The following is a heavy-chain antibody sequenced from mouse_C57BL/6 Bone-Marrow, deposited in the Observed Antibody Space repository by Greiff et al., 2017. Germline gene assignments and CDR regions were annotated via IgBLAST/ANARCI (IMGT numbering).Heavy chain of an antibody. CDR1: GYTFTEYT. V-gene: IGHV1-62-2*01. CDR2: FYPGSGSI. J-gene: IGHJ3*01. CDR3: ARNEDRGWLLPFAY. Sequence: VQLQQSGAELVKPGASVKLSCKASGYTFTEYTIHWVKQRSGQGLEWIGWFYPGSGSIKYNEKFKDKDTLTADKSSSTVSMELSRLTSADSAVYFCARNEDRGWLLPFAYWGQGTLVTVSA. D-gene: IGHD2-3*01.